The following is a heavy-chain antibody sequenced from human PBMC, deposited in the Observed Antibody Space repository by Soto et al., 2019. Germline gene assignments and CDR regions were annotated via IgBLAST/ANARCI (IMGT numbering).Heavy chain of an antibody. J-gene: IGHJ6*02. CDR3: AFGGVVTPYEGYYYYGMDV. CDR2: ISAYNGNT. Sequence: QVQLVQSGAEVKKPGASVKVSCKAPGYTFTSYGISWVRQAPGQGLEWMGWISAYNGNTNYAHKLQGRVTMTTDTSTSTAYMELRSLRSDDTAVYYCAFGGVVTPYEGYYYYGMDVWGQGTTVTVSS. CDR1: GYTFTSYG. D-gene: IGHD3-3*01. V-gene: IGHV1-18*01.